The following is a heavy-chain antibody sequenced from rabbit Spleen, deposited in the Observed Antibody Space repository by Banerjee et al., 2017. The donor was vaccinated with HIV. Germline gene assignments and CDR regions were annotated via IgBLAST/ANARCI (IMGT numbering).Heavy chain of an antibody. Sequence: QLKESGGGLVQPGGSLKLSCKASGFTLSSYYMNWVRQAPGKGLEWIGYIDPLFGITYYANWVNGRFSISRENAQNTVFLQMTSLTAADTATYFCARGQDYSYGYSGAAYTTNIFKLWGQGTLVTVS. J-gene: IGHJ4*01. CDR2: IDPLFGIT. V-gene: IGHV1S7*01. D-gene: IGHD6-1*01. CDR1: GFTLSSYY. CDR3: ARGQDYSYGYSGAAYTTNIFKL.